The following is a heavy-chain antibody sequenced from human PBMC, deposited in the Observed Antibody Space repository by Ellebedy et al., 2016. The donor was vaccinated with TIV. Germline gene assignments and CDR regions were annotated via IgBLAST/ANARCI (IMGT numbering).Heavy chain of an antibody. J-gene: IGHJ4*02. CDR2: VYPKNGDT. D-gene: IGHD6-6*01. CDR1: GYTFTAYH. V-gene: IGHV1-2*02. Sequence: ASVKVSCKTSGYTFTAYHIHWVRRAPGQGLEWMGWVYPKNGDTTYAQKFQGRVTMTRDTSTSTVYMELSSLRSDDTAVYYCAAFPYISSSSAYWGQGALVTVSS. CDR3: AAFPYISSSSAY.